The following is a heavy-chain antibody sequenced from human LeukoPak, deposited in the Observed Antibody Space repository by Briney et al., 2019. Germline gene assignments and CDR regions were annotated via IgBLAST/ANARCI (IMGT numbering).Heavy chain of an antibody. V-gene: IGHV4-30-4*01. CDR1: GGSISSGDYS. CDR2: IYYSGST. D-gene: IGHD3-3*01. CDR3: ARVHLKWLSIDY. J-gene: IGHJ4*02. Sequence: SSETLSLTCTVSGGSISSGDYSWSWIRQPPGKGLEWIGYIYYSGSTYYNPSLKSRVTISVDTSKNQFSLKLSSVTAADTAVYYCARVHLKWLSIDYWGQGTLVTVSS.